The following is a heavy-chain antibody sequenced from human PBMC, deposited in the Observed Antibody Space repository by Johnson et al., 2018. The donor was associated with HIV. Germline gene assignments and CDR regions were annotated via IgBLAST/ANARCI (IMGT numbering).Heavy chain of an antibody. D-gene: IGHD1-26*01. CDR2: ISWNSGSI. Sequence: QLVESGGGLVQPGRSLRLSCAASGFTFDDYAMHWVRQAPGKGLEWVSGISWNSGSIGYADSVKGRFTISRDNAKNSLYLQMNSLRAEDTAVYYCARDRRGATIDDAFDIWGQGTMVTVSS. V-gene: IGHV3-9*01. CDR3: ARDRRGATIDDAFDI. CDR1: GFTFDDYA. J-gene: IGHJ3*02.